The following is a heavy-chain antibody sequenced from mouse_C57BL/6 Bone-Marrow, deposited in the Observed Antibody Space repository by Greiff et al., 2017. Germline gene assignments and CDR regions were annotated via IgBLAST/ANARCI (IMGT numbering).Heavy chain of an antibody. V-gene: IGHV10-1*01. CDR2: IRSKSNNYAT. CDR3: VRLDSSGYSY. Sequence: DVKLVESGGGLVQPKGSLKLSCAASGFSFNTYAMNWVRQAPGKGLEWVARIRSKSNNYATYYADSVKDRFTISRDDSESMLYLQMNNLKTEDTAMYYCVRLDSSGYSYWGQGTLVTVSA. CDR1: GFSFNTYA. D-gene: IGHD3-2*02. J-gene: IGHJ3*01.